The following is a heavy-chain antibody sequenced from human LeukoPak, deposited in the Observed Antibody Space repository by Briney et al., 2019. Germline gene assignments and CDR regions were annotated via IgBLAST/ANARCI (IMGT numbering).Heavy chain of an antibody. J-gene: IGHJ6*03. D-gene: IGHD1-26*01. Sequence: ASVKVSCKASGYTFIDYYIHWVRQAPGQGLEWMGWINPNSGGTKYAQKFQGIVTMTRDTSISTAYMELSSLRSEDTAVYYCASSGSYEYYYYYYMDVWGKGTTVTVSS. V-gene: IGHV1-2*02. CDR1: GYTFIDYY. CDR3: ASSGSYEYYYYYYMDV. CDR2: INPNSGGT.